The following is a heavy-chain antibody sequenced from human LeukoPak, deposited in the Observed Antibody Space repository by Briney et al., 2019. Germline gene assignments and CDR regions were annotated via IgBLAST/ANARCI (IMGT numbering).Heavy chain of an antibody. D-gene: IGHD3-16*02. V-gene: IGHV1-2*02. CDR2: INPNSGGT. CDR3: ARINYDYVWGSYRLDAFDI. CDR1: GYTFTGYY. J-gene: IGHJ3*02. Sequence: ASVKVSCKASGYTFTGYYMHWVRQAPGQGLEWMGWINPNSGGTNYAQKFQGRVTMTRDTSISTAYMELSRLRSEDTAVYYCARINYDYVWGSYRLDAFDIWGQGTMVTVSS.